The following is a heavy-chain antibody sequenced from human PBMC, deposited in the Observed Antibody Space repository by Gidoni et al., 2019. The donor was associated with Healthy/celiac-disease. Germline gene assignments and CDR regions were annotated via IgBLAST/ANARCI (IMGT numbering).Heavy chain of an antibody. V-gene: IGHV1-3*01. Sequence: QVQLVQSGAEVKKHGASVKVSCKASGYTFTSYAMHWVRQAPGQRLEWMGWINAGNGNTKYSQKFQGRVTITRDTSASTAYMELSSLRSEDTAVYYCARDRYYEGYSYGFDPWGQGTLVTVSS. CDR1: GYTFTSYA. J-gene: IGHJ5*02. CDR2: INAGNGNT. CDR3: ARDRYYEGYSYGFDP. D-gene: IGHD5-18*01.